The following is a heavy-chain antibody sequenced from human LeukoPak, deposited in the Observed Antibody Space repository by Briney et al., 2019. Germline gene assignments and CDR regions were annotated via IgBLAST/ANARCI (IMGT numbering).Heavy chain of an antibody. CDR1: GYTFTGYY. V-gene: IGHV1-2*02. CDR3: ARDLRGVRLGNYYYYMDV. J-gene: IGHJ6*03. D-gene: IGHD6-25*01. Sequence: ASVKVSFKASGYTFTGYYMHWVRQAPGQGLEWMGWINPNSGGTNYAQKFQGRVTMTRDTSISTAYMELSRLRSDDTAVYYCARDLRGVRLGNYYYYMDVWGKGTTVTVSS. CDR2: INPNSGGT.